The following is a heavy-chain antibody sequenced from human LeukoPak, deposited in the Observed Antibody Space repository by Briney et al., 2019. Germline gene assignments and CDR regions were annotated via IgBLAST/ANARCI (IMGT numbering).Heavy chain of an antibody. Sequence: SETLSLTCTVYGGSFSGYYWSWIRQPPGKGLEWIGEINHSGSTNYNSSLKSRVTISVDTSKNQFSLKLSSVTAADTAVYYCTRRRNYLSHFDYWGQGTLVTVSS. CDR1: GGSFSGYY. V-gene: IGHV4-34*01. D-gene: IGHD1-7*01. CDR2: INHSGST. CDR3: TRRRNYLSHFDY. J-gene: IGHJ4*02.